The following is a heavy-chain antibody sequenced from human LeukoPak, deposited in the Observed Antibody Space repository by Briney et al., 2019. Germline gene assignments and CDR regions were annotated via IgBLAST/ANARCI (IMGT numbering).Heavy chain of an antibody. CDR3: ARDERRI. Sequence: GGSLRLSCAASGFIFSNYALHWVRQAPGKGLEWVSVISFDASNKYYADSVKGRFTISRDNSKNTLYLQMNSLRTEDTAVYYCARDERRIWGQGTLVTVSS. CDR2: ISFDASNK. D-gene: IGHD6-25*01. V-gene: IGHV3-30*04. CDR1: GFIFSNYA. J-gene: IGHJ4*02.